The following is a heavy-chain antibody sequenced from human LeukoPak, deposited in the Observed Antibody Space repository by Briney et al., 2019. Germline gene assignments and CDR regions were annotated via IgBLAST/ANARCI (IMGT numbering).Heavy chain of an antibody. CDR2: ISSSGGST. D-gene: IGHD6-19*01. Sequence: GGSLRLSCAASGFTLSSYAMHWVRQAPGKGLEYVSVISSSGGSTYYADSVKGRFTISRDNPRNTLYLHMNSLRGEDTAVYYCVKGRRAYSSGWPFDYWGQGTLVTVSS. CDR3: VKGRRAYSSGWPFDY. CDR1: GFTLSSYA. V-gene: IGHV3-64D*09. J-gene: IGHJ4*02.